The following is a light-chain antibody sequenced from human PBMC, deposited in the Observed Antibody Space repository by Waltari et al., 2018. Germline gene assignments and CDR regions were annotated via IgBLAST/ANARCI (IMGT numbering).Light chain of an antibody. J-gene: IGLJ3*02. CDR3: QSVDIRCSYRV. V-gene: IGLV3-25*03. CDR1: ALPKQY. Sequence: SYELTQPPSVSVSPGQTARITCSGDALPKQYAYWYQQKPGQAPMLVIYKDSETPSGISGRLAGARSGTTVTLTISGVREEDKADYYCQSVDIRCSYRVFGGGTKLTVL. CDR2: KDS.